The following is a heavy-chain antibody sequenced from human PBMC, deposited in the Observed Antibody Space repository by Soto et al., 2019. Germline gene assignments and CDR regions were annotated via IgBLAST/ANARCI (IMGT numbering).Heavy chain of an antibody. V-gene: IGHV4-39*01. J-gene: IGHJ6*02. CDR3: ARQGAGHYYYYGMDV. CDR1: GGSISSSSYY. Sequence: SETLSLTCTVSGGSISSSSYYWGWIRQPPGKGLEWIGSIYYSGSTYYNPSLKSRVTISVDTSKNQFSLKLSSVTAADTAVYYCARQGAGHYYYYGMDVWGQGTTVTVSS. CDR2: IYYSGST. D-gene: IGHD6-19*01.